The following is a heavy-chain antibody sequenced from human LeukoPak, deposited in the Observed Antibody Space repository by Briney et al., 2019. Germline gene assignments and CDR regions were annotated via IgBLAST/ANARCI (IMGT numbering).Heavy chain of an antibody. J-gene: IGHJ4*02. D-gene: IGHD3-22*01. V-gene: IGHV3-74*01. CDR3: GRGSSDYYDSSGYDH. CDR1: GVHFCRHW. Sequence: GGSLGDSLAASGVHFCRHWMHWGRQAPGKGLVWVSRINSDGSSTSYADSVKGRFSIARDNAKRTVYLQMNSLRAEDTAVYYCGRGSSDYYDSSGYDHWGQGTLVTVSS. CDR2: INSDGSST.